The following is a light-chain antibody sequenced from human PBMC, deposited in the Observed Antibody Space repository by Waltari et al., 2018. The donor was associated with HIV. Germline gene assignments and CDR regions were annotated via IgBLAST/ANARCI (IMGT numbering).Light chain of an antibody. CDR1: SSDGFNYNY. Sequence: QSTLTQPVSVSGSPGQSITISCTGTSSDGFNYNYAPWYQQHPDRAPKLMIYEVSYRPSGVSNRCSGSKSGSTASLTISGLQAEDEADYYCSSYTRSSTYVFGTGTKVTVL. V-gene: IGLV2-14*01. CDR2: EVS. CDR3: SSYTRSSTYV. J-gene: IGLJ1*01.